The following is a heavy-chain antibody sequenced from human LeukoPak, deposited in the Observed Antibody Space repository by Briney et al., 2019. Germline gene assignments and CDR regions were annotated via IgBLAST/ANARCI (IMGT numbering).Heavy chain of an antibody. Sequence: SETLSLTCTVSGGSISSGGYYWSWIRQHPGKGLEWIGYIYYSGSTYYNPSLKRRVTITVDTSKNQFSLKLSSVTAADTAVYYCARGGRGATTYYYYMDVWGKGTTVTVSS. CDR3: ARGGRGATTYYYYMDV. CDR1: GGSISSGGYY. D-gene: IGHD5-12*01. V-gene: IGHV4-31*03. J-gene: IGHJ6*03. CDR2: IYYSGST.